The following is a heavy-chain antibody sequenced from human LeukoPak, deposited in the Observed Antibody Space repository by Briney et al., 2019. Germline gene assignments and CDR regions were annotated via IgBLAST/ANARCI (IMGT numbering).Heavy chain of an antibody. CDR1: GYTFTSYY. D-gene: IGHD2-2*01. CDR3: ARTRVVPAVFYWYFDL. CDR2: INPSGGST. V-gene: IGHV1-46*01. Sequence: ASVKVSCKASGYTFTSYYMHWVRQAPGQGLEWMGIINPSGGSTSYAQKFQGRVTMTRDMSTSTVYMELSSLSSEDTAVYYCARTRVVPAVFYWYFDLWGRGTLVTVSS. J-gene: IGHJ2*01.